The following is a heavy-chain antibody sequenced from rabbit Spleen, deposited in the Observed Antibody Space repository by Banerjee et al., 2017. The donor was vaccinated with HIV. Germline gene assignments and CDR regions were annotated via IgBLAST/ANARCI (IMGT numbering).Heavy chain of an antibody. CDR2: IETDSSGFT. V-gene: IGHV1S40*01. D-gene: IGHD7-1*01. CDR1: GFSFSSNEY. Sequence: LVESGGGLVQPGASLTLTCTASGFSFSSNEYMCWVRQAPGKGLEWIACIETDSSGFTYFAAWAKGRFTISKTSSTTVTLQVTSLTAADTATYFCARDIPYFNLWGPGTLVTVS. CDR3: ARDIPYFNL. J-gene: IGHJ4*01.